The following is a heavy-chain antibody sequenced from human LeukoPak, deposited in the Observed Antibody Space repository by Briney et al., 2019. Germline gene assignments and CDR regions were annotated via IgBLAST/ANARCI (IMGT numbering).Heavy chain of an antibody. Sequence: GSSVKVSCKASGGTFSSYAISWVRQAPGQGLEWMGGIIPIFGTANYAQKFQGRVTITADESTSTAYMELSSLRSEDTAVYYCARDNSIGGRGWWFDPWGQGTLVTVSS. CDR1: GGTFSSYA. CDR3: ARDNSIGGRGWWFDP. V-gene: IGHV1-69*01. CDR2: IIPIFGTA. J-gene: IGHJ5*02. D-gene: IGHD4-23*01.